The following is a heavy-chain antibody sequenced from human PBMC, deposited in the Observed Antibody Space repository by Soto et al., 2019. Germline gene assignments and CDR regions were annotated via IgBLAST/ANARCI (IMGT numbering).Heavy chain of an antibody. Sequence: QVQLVESGGGVVQPGRSLRLSCAASGFTFSSYGMHWVRQAPGKGLEWVAVISYDGSNKYYADSVKGRFTISRDNSKNTRYLQMNSLRAEDTAVYYCAKTIQIFGVGNYFDYWGQGTLVTVSS. CDR1: GFTFSSYG. J-gene: IGHJ4*02. V-gene: IGHV3-30*18. D-gene: IGHD3-3*01. CDR2: ISYDGSNK. CDR3: AKTIQIFGVGNYFDY.